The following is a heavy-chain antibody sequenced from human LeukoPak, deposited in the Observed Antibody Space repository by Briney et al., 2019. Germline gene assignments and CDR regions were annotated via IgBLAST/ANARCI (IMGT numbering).Heavy chain of an antibody. Sequence: ASVKVSCKASGYTFTGYYMHWVRQAPGQGLEWMGWINPSSGGTNYAQKFQGRVTMTRDTSISTAYMELSRLRSDDTAVYYCARDRGEGATTYYFDYWGQGTLVTVSS. CDR1: GYTFTGYY. CDR2: INPSSGGT. V-gene: IGHV1-2*02. D-gene: IGHD1-26*01. CDR3: ARDRGEGATTYYFDY. J-gene: IGHJ4*02.